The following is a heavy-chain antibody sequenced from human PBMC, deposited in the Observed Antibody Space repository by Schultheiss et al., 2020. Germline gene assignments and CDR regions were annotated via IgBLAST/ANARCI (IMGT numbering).Heavy chain of an antibody. CDR2: ISSSSSTI. CDR3: ASIPGWELGDRADAFDI. J-gene: IGHJ3*02. D-gene: IGHD1-26*01. Sequence: GGSLRLSCAASGFTFSSYSMNWVRQAPGKGLEWVSYISSSSSTIYYADSVKGRFTISRHNAKNSLYLQMNSLRAEDTAVYYCASIPGWELGDRADAFDIWGQGTMVTGSS. V-gene: IGHV3-48*01. CDR1: GFTFSSYS.